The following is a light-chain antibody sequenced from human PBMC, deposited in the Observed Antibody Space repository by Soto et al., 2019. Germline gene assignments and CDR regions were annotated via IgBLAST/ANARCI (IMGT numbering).Light chain of an antibody. J-gene: IGKJ2*03. V-gene: IGKV3-20*01. Sequence: EIVLTQSPSTLSLSLGERATLSCRASQSVSSNYLAWYQQKPGQAPRLLIYGTSSRATGIPDRFSGSGSGTDFTLTISRLEPEDFAVYYCQQYGNSPRYSFGQGTKLEIK. CDR3: QQYGNSPRYS. CDR2: GTS. CDR1: QSVSSNY.